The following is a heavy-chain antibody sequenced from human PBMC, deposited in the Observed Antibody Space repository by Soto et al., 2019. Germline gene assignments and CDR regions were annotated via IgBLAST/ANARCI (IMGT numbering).Heavy chain of an antibody. CDR3: AREFGRGGYVLGMQYDAFDI. V-gene: IGHV3-33*01. D-gene: IGHD2-15*01. Sequence: VRLSCAASGFSFSTHGLHWVRQAPGKGLEWVAVIWYDGSNKYYADSVKGRFTISRDNSKNTLYLQMNSLRAEDTAVYYCAREFGRGGYVLGMQYDAFDIWGHGTMVTVSS. CDR2: IWYDGSNK. J-gene: IGHJ3*02. CDR1: GFSFSTHG.